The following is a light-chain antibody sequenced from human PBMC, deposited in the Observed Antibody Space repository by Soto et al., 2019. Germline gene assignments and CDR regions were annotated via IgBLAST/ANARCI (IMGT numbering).Light chain of an antibody. CDR2: EVS. V-gene: IGLV2-14*01. Sequence: QSALTQPASVSGSPGQSITISCTGTNSDVGAFEYVSWYQQHPGKAPKILIYEVSNRPSGVSNRFSGSKSGNTASLTISGLQAEDEADYYCSSYTGSTTVVFGGGTSSPS. J-gene: IGLJ2*01. CDR3: SSYTGSTTVV. CDR1: NSDVGAFEY.